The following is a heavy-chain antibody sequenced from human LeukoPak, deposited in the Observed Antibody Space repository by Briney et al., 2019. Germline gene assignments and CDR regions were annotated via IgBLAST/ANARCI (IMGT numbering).Heavy chain of an antibody. CDR2: FDPEDGET. CDR3: AREPLLSGSYNY. Sequence: ASVKVSCKVSGYTLTELSMHWVRQAPGKGLEWMGGFDPEDGETIYAQKFQGRVTITEDTSTDTAYMELSSLRSEDTAVYYCAREPLLSGSYNYWGQGTLVTVSS. CDR1: GYTLTELS. J-gene: IGHJ4*02. V-gene: IGHV1-24*01. D-gene: IGHD1-26*01.